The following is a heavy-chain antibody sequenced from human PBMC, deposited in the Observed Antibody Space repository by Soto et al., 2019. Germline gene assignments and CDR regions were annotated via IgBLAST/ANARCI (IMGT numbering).Heavy chain of an antibody. V-gene: IGHV1-8*01. CDR3: ARGGIVVVVAASGGMDV. J-gene: IGHJ6*02. Sequence: QVQLVQSGAEVKKPGASVKVSCKASGYTFTSYDINWVRQATGQGLEWMGWMNPNSGNTGYAQKFQGRATMTRNTSISTAYMELSSLRSEDTAVYYCARGGIVVVVAASGGMDVWGQGTTVTVSS. CDR1: GYTFTSYD. CDR2: MNPNSGNT. D-gene: IGHD2-15*01.